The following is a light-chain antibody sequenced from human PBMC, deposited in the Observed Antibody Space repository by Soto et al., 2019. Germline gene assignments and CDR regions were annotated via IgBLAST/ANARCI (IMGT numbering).Light chain of an antibody. CDR2: DAS. Sequence: EIVLTQSPVTLSLSPVERATLTCRASPSVSSYFAWYQQKPGQAPRLLIYDASNRATGIPARFSGGGSGTDFTLTIDNLEPEDFAIYYCQQRSNWPPITFGQGTRLEIK. V-gene: IGKV3-11*01. J-gene: IGKJ5*01. CDR3: QQRSNWPPIT. CDR1: PSVSSY.